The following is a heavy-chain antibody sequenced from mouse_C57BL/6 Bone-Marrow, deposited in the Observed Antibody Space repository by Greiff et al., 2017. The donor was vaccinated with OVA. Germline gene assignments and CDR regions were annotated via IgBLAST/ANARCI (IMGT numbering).Heavy chain of an antibody. J-gene: IGHJ2*01. CDR1: GYTFTDYE. Sequence: VKLMESGAELVRPGASVTLSCKASGYTFTDYEMHWVKQTPVHGLEWIGAIDPETGGTAYNQKFKGKAILTADKSSSTAYMELRSLTSEDSAVYYCTREGGQGTTLTVSS. CDR2: IDPETGGT. V-gene: IGHV1-15*01. CDR3: TRE.